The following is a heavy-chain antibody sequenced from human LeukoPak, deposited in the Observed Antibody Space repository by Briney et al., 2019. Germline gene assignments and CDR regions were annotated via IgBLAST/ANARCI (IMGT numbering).Heavy chain of an antibody. V-gene: IGHV3-21*01. J-gene: IGHJ6*02. Sequence: GGSLRLSCAASGFTFSSYSMNWVRQAPGKGLEWVSSISSSSSYIYYADSVKGRFTISRDNAKNSLYLQMNSLRAEDTAVYYCARATYYYGSGSYFKDFYYYGMDVWGQGTTVTVSS. CDR1: GFTFSSYS. CDR2: ISSSSSYI. D-gene: IGHD3-10*01. CDR3: ARATYYYGSGSYFKDFYYYGMDV.